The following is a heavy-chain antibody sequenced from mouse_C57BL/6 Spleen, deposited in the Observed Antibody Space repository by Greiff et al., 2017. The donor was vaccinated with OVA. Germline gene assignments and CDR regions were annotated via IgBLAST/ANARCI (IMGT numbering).Heavy chain of an antibody. J-gene: IGHJ4*01. V-gene: IGHV1-26*01. CDR3: ASRLRYAIDY. D-gene: IGHD1-2*01. Sequence: EVQLQQSGPELVKPGASVKISCKASGYTFTDYYMNWVKQSHGKSLEWIGDINPNNGGTSYNQKFKGKATLTVDKSYSTAYMELRSLTSEDSAVYYCASRLRYAIDYWGQGTSVTVSS. CDR1: GYTFTDYY. CDR2: INPNNGGT.